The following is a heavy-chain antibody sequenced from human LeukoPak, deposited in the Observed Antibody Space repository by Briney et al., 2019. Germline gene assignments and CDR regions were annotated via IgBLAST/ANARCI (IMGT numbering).Heavy chain of an antibody. CDR2: IYYSAST. J-gene: IGHJ4*02. CDR3: ARRTIFGVVLDY. CDR1: GGSISSGGYY. Sequence: PSETLSLTCTVSGGSISSGGYYWSWIRQHPGKGLEWIGYIYYSASTYYNPSLKSRVTISVDTSKNQFSLKLSSVTAADTAVYYCARRTIFGVVLDYWGQGTLVTVSS. D-gene: IGHD3-3*01. V-gene: IGHV4-31*03.